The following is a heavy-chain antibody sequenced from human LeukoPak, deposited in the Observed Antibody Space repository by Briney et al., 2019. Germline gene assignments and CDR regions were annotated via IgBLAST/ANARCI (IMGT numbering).Heavy chain of an antibody. V-gene: IGHV1-8*01. Sequence: ASVKVSCEASGYTFTNYDINWVRQATGQGLEWMGWMNPNSANTGYAQKFRGRVTMTRNTSISTAYMELSSLRSEDTAVYYCARVNCSSTSCRSKFLDYWGQGTLVTVSS. CDR3: ARVNCSSTSCRSKFLDY. CDR2: MNPNSANT. D-gene: IGHD2-2*01. J-gene: IGHJ4*02. CDR1: GYTFTNYD.